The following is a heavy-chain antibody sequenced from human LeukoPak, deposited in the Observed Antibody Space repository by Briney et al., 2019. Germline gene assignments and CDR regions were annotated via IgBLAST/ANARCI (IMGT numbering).Heavy chain of an antibody. CDR3: ARVQWELRGVGSYFEY. CDR2: IKQDGSEK. CDR1: GFTFSRYW. V-gene: IGHV3-7*01. J-gene: IGHJ4*02. Sequence: GGSLRLSCAASGFTFSRYWMSWVRQAPGKGLEWVANIKQDGSEKYYLDSVKGRFTISRDNSKNSLSLLMNSLRAEDTAVYYCARVQWELRGVGSYFEYWGQGALVTVSS. D-gene: IGHD1-26*01.